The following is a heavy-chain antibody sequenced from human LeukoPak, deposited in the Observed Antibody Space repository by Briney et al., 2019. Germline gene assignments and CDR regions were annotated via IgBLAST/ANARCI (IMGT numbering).Heavy chain of an antibody. Sequence: GRSLRLSCAASGFTFSSYGMHWVRQATGKGLEWVTFIRYDGSDTYYLDSVKGRFTISRDNSKHTLYLQMNSLRAEDTAVYFCAKDFYGSGSYLGPADYWGQGTLVTVAS. J-gene: IGHJ4*02. V-gene: IGHV3-30*02. CDR2: IRYDGSDT. D-gene: IGHD3-10*01. CDR3: AKDFYGSGSYLGPADY. CDR1: GFTFSSYG.